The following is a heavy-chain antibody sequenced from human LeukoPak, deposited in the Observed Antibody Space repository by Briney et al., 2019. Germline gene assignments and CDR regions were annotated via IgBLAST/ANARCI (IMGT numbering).Heavy chain of an antibody. Sequence: PGGSLRLSFAAPGFTFSSYAMAWVRQAPGKGLGWVSGISWNSGSIGYADSVKGRFTISRDNAKNSLYLQMNSLRAEDTALYYCAKDRGSSGYLSYWGQGTLVTVSS. V-gene: IGHV3-9*01. CDR2: ISWNSGSI. J-gene: IGHJ4*02. CDR1: GFTFSSYA. D-gene: IGHD1-26*01. CDR3: AKDRGSSGYLSY.